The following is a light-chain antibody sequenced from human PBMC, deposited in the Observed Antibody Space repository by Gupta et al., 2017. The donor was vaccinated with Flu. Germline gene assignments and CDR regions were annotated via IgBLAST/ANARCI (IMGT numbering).Light chain of an antibody. V-gene: IGLV2-23*01. CDR2: EDS. J-gene: IGLJ2*01. CDR1: TSDVGSFNL. CDR3: CSYAGSGTSVI. Sequence: QSALTQPASVSGSPGQSVTISCTGTTSDVGSFNLVSWYQQHPGKAPKLIIYEDSKRPSGVSNRFSGSKSGNTASLTISGLQTEDEADYHCCSYAGSGTSVIFGGGTRVTVL.